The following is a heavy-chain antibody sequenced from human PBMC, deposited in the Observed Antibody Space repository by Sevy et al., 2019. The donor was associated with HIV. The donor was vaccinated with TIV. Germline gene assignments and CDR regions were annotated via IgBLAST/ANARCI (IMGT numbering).Heavy chain of an antibody. CDR1: GYTFTNYW. Sequence: GESLKISCKGSGYTFTNYWIGWVRQMPGKGLEWMGIIYPGDSDTRYSPSFQGQVTISAGKSISTAYPQWSSLKASDTAMYYCARYHIVVVPAAEYYFDYWGQGTLVTVSS. CDR2: IYPGDSDT. D-gene: IGHD2-2*01. CDR3: ARYHIVVVPAAEYYFDY. J-gene: IGHJ4*02. V-gene: IGHV5-51*01.